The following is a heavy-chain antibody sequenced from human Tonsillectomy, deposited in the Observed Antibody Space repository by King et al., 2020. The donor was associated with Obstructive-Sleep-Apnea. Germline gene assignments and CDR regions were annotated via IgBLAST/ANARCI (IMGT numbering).Heavy chain of an antibody. V-gene: IGHV4-30-4*01. CDR2: VFYSGRT. Sequence: HVPLQESGPGLVKPSQTLSLTCSVSGGSISSGDYYWSWIRQSPGKGLEWIGYVFYSGRTVYNPSLRSRTTISVDTSKNQFSLMLTFVTAADTAIYFCAREEAPWELLDFWGQGARVTVSS. D-gene: IGHD1-26*01. CDR1: GGSISSGDYY. J-gene: IGHJ4*02. CDR3: AREEAPWELLDF.